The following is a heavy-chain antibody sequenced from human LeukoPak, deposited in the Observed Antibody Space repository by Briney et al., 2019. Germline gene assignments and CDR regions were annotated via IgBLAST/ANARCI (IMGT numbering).Heavy chain of an antibody. J-gene: IGHJ4*02. CDR3: ARGYNIDSSGIGFDY. V-gene: IGHV4-34*01. D-gene: IGHD3-22*01. Sequence: LETLSLTCAVYGGSFSGYYWSWIRQPPGKGLEWIGEINHSGSTNYNPSLKSRVTISVDTSKNQFSLKLSSVTAADTAVYYCARGYNIDSSGIGFDYWGQGTLVTVSS. CDR1: GGSFSGYY. CDR2: INHSGST.